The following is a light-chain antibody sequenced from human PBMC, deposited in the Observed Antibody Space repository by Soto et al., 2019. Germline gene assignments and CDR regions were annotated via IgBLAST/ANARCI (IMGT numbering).Light chain of an antibody. CDR3: EHYNSYTAA. CDR1: QTISSW. Sequence: DIQMTQSPSTLSGSVGDRVTITCRASQTISSWLAWYQQKPGKAPKLLIYKASTLKIGVPSRFSGSGSGTDFTLTVSSLQPDDFATYDCEHYNSYTAAFGQGTKV. CDR2: KAS. V-gene: IGKV1-5*03. J-gene: IGKJ1*01.